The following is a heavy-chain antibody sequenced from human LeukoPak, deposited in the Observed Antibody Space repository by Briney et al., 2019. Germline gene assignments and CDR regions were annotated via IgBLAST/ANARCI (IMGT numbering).Heavy chain of an antibody. D-gene: IGHD5-18*01. CDR1: GGSISSSSYY. Sequence: SETLSLTRTVSGGSISSSSYYWGWIRQPPGKGLEWIGSIYYSGSTYYNPSLKSRVTISVDTSKNQFSLKLSSVTAADTAVYYCARDRYSYGYDYWGQGTLVTVSS. J-gene: IGHJ4*02. V-gene: IGHV4-39*07. CDR2: IYYSGST. CDR3: ARDRYSYGYDY.